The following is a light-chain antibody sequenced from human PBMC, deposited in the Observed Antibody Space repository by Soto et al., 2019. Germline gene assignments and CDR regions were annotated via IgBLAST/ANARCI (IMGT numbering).Light chain of an antibody. CDR1: QSVSSN. V-gene: IGKV3-15*01. Sequence: EIVMTQSPATLSVSPGERATLSCRASQSVSSNLAWYQQKPGQAPRLLIYGASTRATGIPARFSGSGSGTEFTLTISSLQSEDGAVYYCQQYNNWPFTFGPGTKVDIK. CDR3: QQYNNWPFT. J-gene: IGKJ3*01. CDR2: GAS.